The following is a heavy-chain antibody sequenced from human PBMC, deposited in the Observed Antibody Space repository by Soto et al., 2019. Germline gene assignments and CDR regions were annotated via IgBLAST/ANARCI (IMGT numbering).Heavy chain of an antibody. CDR3: ARRIVATETFDY. CDR2: FYYSGST. D-gene: IGHD5-12*01. CDR1: GDSICTNSYS. V-gene: IGHV4-39*01. J-gene: IGHJ4*02. Sequence: PSETLSLTCTVSGDSICTNSYSWGWIRQPPGQGLEWIGLFYYSGSTHYNPSLKSRLTVSVDTSKNQFSLKVSSVTAADTAVYYCARRIVATETFDYWGQGTLVTVSS.